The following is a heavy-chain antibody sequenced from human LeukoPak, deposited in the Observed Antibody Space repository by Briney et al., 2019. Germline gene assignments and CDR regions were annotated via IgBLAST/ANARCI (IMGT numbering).Heavy chain of an antibody. D-gene: IGHD2-2*01. CDR2: INPDSGGT. J-gene: IGHJ5*02. CDR1: GFTFTVYY. V-gene: IGHV1-2*02. CDR3: ARKYQLPRRDWFDP. Sequence: ASVKVSCKASGFTFTVYYIHWVRQAPGQGLEYVGWINPDSGGTKYIQKFQGRVTMTRDTSISTAYMELSRLRSDDTAVYYCARKYQLPRRDWFDPWGQGTLVTVSS.